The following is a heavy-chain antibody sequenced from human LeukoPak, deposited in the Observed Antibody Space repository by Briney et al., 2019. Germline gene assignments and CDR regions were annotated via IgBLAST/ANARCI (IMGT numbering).Heavy chain of an antibody. CDR3: ARDKYGGL. CDR1: GFTFSSYA. D-gene: IGHD3-16*01. Sequence: GGSLRLSCAASGFTFSSYAMHWVRQAPGKGLEWVAVISYDGSNKYYADSVKGRFTISRDNAKNSLYLQMNSLRDEDTAVYYCARDKYGGLWGQGTMVTVSS. V-gene: IGHV3-30-3*01. J-gene: IGHJ3*01. CDR2: ISYDGSNK.